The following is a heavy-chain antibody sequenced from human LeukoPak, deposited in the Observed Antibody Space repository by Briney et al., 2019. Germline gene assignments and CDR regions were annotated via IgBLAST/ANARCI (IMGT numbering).Heavy chain of an antibody. V-gene: IGHV1-8*03. CDR1: GYTFTSYD. CDR2: MNPNSGNT. D-gene: IGHD1-7*01. Sequence: ASVKVSCKASGYTFTSYDINWVRQASGQGLEWMGWMNPNSGNTGYAQKFQGRVTITRNTSISTAYMELSSLRSEDTAVYYCARGAGYEWNYIVSFADYWGQGTLVTVSS. CDR3: ARGAGYEWNYIVSFADY. J-gene: IGHJ4*02.